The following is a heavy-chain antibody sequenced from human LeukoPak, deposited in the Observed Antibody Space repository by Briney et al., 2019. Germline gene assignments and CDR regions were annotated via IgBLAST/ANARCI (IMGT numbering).Heavy chain of an antibody. CDR2: ISSSGSTI. Sequence: GGSLRLSCAASGFTFSDYYMSWIRQAPGKGLEWVSYISSSGSTIYYADSVRGRFTISRDNAKNSLYLQMNSLRAEDTAVYYCAKAPSDRSYDYVWGSYRIYYYYGMDVWGQGTTVTVSS. D-gene: IGHD3-16*02. J-gene: IGHJ6*02. V-gene: IGHV3-11*01. CDR1: GFTFSDYY. CDR3: AKAPSDRSYDYVWGSYRIYYYYGMDV.